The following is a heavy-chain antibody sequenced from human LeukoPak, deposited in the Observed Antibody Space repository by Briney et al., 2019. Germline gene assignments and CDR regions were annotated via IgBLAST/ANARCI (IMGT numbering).Heavy chain of an antibody. D-gene: IGHD3-16*01. Sequence: ASVKVSCKASGYTFTGYYMHWMRQAPGQGLEWMGWINPNSGGTNYAQKFQGRVTMTRDTSISTAYMELSRLRSDDTAVYYCARDRAPFGKENAFDIWGQGTMVTVSS. J-gene: IGHJ3*02. CDR3: ARDRAPFGKENAFDI. CDR2: INPNSGGT. V-gene: IGHV1-2*02. CDR1: GYTFTGYY.